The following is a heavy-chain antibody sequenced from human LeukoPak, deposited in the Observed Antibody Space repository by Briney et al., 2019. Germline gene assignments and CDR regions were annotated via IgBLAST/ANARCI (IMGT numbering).Heavy chain of an antibody. CDR1: GGSISSSSYY. CDR3: ARLRITMIVVVITRYYFDY. D-gene: IGHD3-22*01. J-gene: IGHJ4*02. V-gene: IGHV4-39*01. Sequence: KPSETLSLTCTVSGGSISSSSYYWGWIRQPPGKGLEWIGSIYYSGSTYYNPSLKSRVTISVDTSKNQFSLKLSSVTAADTAVYYCARLRITMIVVVITRYYFDYWGQGTLVTVSS. CDR2: IYYSGST.